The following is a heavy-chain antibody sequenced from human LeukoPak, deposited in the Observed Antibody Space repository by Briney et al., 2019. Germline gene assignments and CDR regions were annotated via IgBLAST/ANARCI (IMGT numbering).Heavy chain of an antibody. CDR2: MNPNSGNT. CDR3: ARSPDECFDY. J-gene: IGHJ4*02. Sequence: ASVNVSCTASGYTFTSYDINRVRQATGQGLEWMGWMNPNSGNTGYAQKFQGRVTMTRNTSISTAYMELSSLRSEDTAVYYCARSPDECFDYWGQGTLVTVSS. V-gene: IGHV1-8*01. CDR1: GYTFTSYD.